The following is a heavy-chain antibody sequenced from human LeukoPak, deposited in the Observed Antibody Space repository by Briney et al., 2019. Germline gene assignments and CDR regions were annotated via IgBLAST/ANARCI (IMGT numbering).Heavy chain of an antibody. CDR1: GGSISSGSYY. CDR3: ARVPYCGGDCYSGAFDI. CDR2: IYTSGST. J-gene: IGHJ3*02. D-gene: IGHD2-21*02. V-gene: IGHV4-61*02. Sequence: SETLSLTCTVSGGSISSGSYYWSWIRQPAGKGLEWIGRIYTSGSTNYNPSLKSRVTISVDTSKNQFSLKLSSVTAADTAVYYCARVPYCGGDCYSGAFDIWGQGTMVTVSS.